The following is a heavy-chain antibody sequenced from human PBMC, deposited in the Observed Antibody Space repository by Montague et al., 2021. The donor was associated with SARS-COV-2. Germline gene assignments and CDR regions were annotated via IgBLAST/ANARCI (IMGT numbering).Heavy chain of an antibody. CDR3: ARGPVDDNCSGGSCYSRYYYGMDV. CDR1: GRSFSGYY. D-gene: IGHD2-15*01. CDR2: INHSGST. J-gene: IGHJ6*02. Sequence: SDTLSLTCALYGRSFSGYYWSWIRQPPGKGLEWIGEINHSGSTNYNPSLKSRVTISVDTSKNQFSLKLSSVTAADTAVYYCARGPVDDNCSGGSCYSRYYYGMDVWGQGTTVTVSS. V-gene: IGHV4-34*01.